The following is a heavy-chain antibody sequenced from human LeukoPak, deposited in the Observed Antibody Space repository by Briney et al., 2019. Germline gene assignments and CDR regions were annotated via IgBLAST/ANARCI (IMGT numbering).Heavy chain of an antibody. D-gene: IGHD6-6*01. CDR1: GFTFSSYA. CDR2: IDGSGDST. CDR3: AKGLITSSIRFFNY. V-gene: IGHV3-23*01. J-gene: IGHJ4*02. Sequence: GGSLRLSCAASGFTFSSYAMTWVRQAPGKGLEWVTTIDGSGDSTYYADSVKGRFTISRDNSKNTVYLQMNSLRAEDTALYYCAKGLITSSIRFFNYWGQGTLVTVSS.